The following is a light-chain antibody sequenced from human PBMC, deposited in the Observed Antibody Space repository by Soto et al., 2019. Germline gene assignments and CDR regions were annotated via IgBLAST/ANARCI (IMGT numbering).Light chain of an antibody. CDR3: QQLNSYPLT. J-gene: IGKJ4*01. CDR1: QGINRH. CDR2: AAS. V-gene: IGKV1-9*01. Sequence: DIQLTQSPSFLSASVGDRVTITCRASQGINRHLAWYQRKPGKAPKLLIYAASTLQSGVPSRFSGSGSGTEFTLTISSLQPEDFATYCCQQLNSYPLTFGGGTKVEIK.